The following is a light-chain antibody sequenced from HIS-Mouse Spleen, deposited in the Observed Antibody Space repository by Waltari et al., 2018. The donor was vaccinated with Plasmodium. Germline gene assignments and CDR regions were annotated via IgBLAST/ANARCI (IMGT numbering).Light chain of an antibody. CDR1: ALPKKY. CDR3: YSTDSSGNHRV. CDR2: EDS. J-gene: IGLJ3*02. Sequence: SYKLTQPPSVSVSPGQTARITCSGDALPKKYAYWYQQKSGQAPVLVIYEDSKRPSGSPERFSGSSSGTMATLTISGDQVEDEADYYCYSTDSSGNHRVFGGGTKLTV. V-gene: IGLV3-10*01.